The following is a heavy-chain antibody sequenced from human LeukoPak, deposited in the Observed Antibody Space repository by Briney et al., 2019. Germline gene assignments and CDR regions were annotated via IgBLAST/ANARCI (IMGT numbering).Heavy chain of an antibody. CDR1: GYTFTGYY. V-gene: IGHV1-18*04. J-gene: IGHJ5*02. D-gene: IGHD2-15*01. Sequence: ASVKVSCTASGYTFTGYYMHWVRPAPGQGLEWMGWISAYNGNTNYAQKLQGRVTMTTDTSTSTAYMELRSLRSDDTAVYYCARGSWKVRGRFDPWGQGTLVTVSS. CDR2: ISAYNGNT. CDR3: ARGSWKVRGRFDP.